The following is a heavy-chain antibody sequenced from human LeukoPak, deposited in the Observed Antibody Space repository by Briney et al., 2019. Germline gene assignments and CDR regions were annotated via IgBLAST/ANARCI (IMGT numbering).Heavy chain of an antibody. Sequence: GGSLRLSCVGSGFTFRSHAMSWVRQAPEKGLEFVSGIYENGGTTYYADSVKGRFSISRDNSKNTLYLQMDSLGGEDTAVYYCAKDFRIGYSAHFDYWGQGALVTVSS. V-gene: IGHV3-23*01. CDR1: GFTFRSHA. D-gene: IGHD2-21*01. CDR3: AKDFRIGYSAHFDY. CDR2: IYENGGTT. J-gene: IGHJ4*02.